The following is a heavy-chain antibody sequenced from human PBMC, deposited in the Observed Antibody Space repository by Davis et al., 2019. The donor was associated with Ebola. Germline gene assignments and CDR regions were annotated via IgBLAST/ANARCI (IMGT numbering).Heavy chain of an antibody. D-gene: IGHD1-26*01. V-gene: IGHV3-20*01. CDR1: GFTFDDYA. J-gene: IGHJ6*04. CDR2: INWNGGST. CDR3: AKAKWEVEYHYSGMDV. Sequence: GESLKISCTASGFTFDDYAMTWVRQVPGKGLEWVSGINWNGGSTGYADSVKGRFTISRDNAKNSLYLRMNSLRADDTALYHCAKAKWEVEYHYSGMDVWGKGTTVTVSS.